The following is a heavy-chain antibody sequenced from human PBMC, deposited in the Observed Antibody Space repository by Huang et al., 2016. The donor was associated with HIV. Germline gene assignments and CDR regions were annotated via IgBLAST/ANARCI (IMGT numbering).Heavy chain of an antibody. D-gene: IGHD3-22*01. CDR1: TQTY. CDR2: IIPLFKTV. CDR3: ARPHHYDSSGHHWYFDL. V-gene: IGHV1-69*13. J-gene: IGHJ2*01. Sequence: QVQLVQSGAEVKKPGSSVKVSSSLGTQTYICNVRQAPGQGLEWMGAIIPLFKTVHYAKKFQDKVTITADESRTVIYMELTSLRSEDTAIYYCARPHHYDSSGHHWYFDLWGRGTLVTVSS.